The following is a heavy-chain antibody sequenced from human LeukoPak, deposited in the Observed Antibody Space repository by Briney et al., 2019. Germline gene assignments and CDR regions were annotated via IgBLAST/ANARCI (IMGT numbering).Heavy chain of an antibody. D-gene: IGHD1-20*01. J-gene: IGHJ5*02. CDR1: GGSFSGYY. CDR3: ARLPITGSPAPANWFDP. CDR2: INHRGST. V-gene: IGHV4-34*01. Sequence: SETLSLTCAVYGGSFSGYYWSWIRQPPGKGLEWIGEINHRGSTNYNPSLKSRVTISVDTSKNQFSLKLSSVTAADTAVYYCARLPITGSPAPANWFDPWGQGTLVTVSS.